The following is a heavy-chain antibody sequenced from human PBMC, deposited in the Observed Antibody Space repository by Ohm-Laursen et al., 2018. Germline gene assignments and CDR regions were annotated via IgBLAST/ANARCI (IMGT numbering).Heavy chain of an antibody. J-gene: IGHJ6*02. Sequence: SLRLSCAASGFTFDDYAMHWVRQAPGKGLEWVSGISWNSGSIGYADSVKGRFTVSRDNAKNSLYLQMNSLRAEDTALYYCAKDIGGRHGYCSSTSCYYYYYGMDVWGQGTTVTVSS. CDR3: AKDIGGRHGYCSSTSCYYYYYGMDV. CDR1: GFTFDDYA. D-gene: IGHD2-2*01. V-gene: IGHV3-9*01. CDR2: ISWNSGSI.